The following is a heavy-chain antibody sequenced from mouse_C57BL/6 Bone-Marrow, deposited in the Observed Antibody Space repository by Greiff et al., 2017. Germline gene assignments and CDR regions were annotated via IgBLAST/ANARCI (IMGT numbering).Heavy chain of an antibody. Sequence: EVKLMESGPGLVKPSQSLSLTCPVTGYSITSGYYWNWIRQFPGNKLEWMGYISYDGSNNYNPSLKNRISITRDTSKNQFFLKLNSVTTEDTATYYCASIYYYGSSGYFDVWGTGTTVTVSS. CDR3: ASIYYYGSSGYFDV. J-gene: IGHJ1*03. V-gene: IGHV3-6*01. D-gene: IGHD1-1*01. CDR1: GYSITSGYY. CDR2: ISYDGSN.